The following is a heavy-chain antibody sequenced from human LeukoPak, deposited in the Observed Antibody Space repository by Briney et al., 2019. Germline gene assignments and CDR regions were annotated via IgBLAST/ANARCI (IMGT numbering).Heavy chain of an antibody. CDR3: ARRTLGYCSGGSCHYWYFDL. D-gene: IGHD2-15*01. CDR2: INHSGST. J-gene: IGHJ2*01. CDR1: TGSFSGYY. Sequence: PSETLSLTCAVYTGSFSGYYWNWIRQTPGKGLEWIGEINHSGSTNYNPSLKSRVTISVDTSKNQFSLNLNSVTAADTAVYYCARRTLGYCSGGSCHYWYFDLWGRGTPVTVST. V-gene: IGHV4-34*01.